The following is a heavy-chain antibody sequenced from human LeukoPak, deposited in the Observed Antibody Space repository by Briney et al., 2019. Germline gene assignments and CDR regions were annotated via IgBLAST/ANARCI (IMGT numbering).Heavy chain of an antibody. CDR1: GYTFSSYG. V-gene: IGHV3-30*02. CDR3: AKVGLRFLEGPPDYYYYYMDV. Sequence: GGSLRLSCAASGYTFSSYGMRWVRQAPGKGLEWVAFIRYDGSNKYYADSVKGRFTISRDNSKNTLYLQMNSLRAEDTAVYYCAKVGLRFLEGPPDYYYYYMDVWGKGTTLTVSS. J-gene: IGHJ6*03. D-gene: IGHD3-3*01. CDR2: IRYDGSNK.